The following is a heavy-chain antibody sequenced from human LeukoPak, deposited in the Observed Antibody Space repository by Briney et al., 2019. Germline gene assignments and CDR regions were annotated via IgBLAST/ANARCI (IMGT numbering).Heavy chain of an antibody. D-gene: IGHD6-19*01. CDR2: ILYRGTT. Sequence: PSETLSLTCTVSGASMTRGSYDWGWIRQPPGKGLEWIGTILYRGTTFYNPPLKSRVTMSVDTSQNQFSLKLSSVTAADTALCYCARVWDSGWTRGETWFDPWGQGTLVTVSS. CDR1: GASMTRGSYD. CDR3: ARVWDSGWTRGETWFDP. J-gene: IGHJ5*02. V-gene: IGHV4-39*07.